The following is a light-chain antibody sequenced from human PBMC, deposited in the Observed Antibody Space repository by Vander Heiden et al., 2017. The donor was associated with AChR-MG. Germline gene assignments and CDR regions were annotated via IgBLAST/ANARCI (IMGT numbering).Light chain of an antibody. Sequence: SYELTQPPSVSVSPGQTASITCPGDKLGDKYACWYQQKPGQSPVLVIYQESKRPSGIPERFSGSNSGNTATLTISGTQAMDEADYYCQAWDSSTVVVGGGAQLT. V-gene: IGLV3-1*01. CDR3: QAWDSSTVV. J-gene: IGLJ2*01. CDR1: KLGDKY. CDR2: QES.